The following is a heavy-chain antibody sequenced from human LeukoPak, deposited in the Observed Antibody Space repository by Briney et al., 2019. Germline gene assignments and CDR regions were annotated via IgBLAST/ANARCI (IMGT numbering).Heavy chain of an antibody. D-gene: IGHD3-16*01. CDR3: AKDDAWGRYKH. Sequence: SETLSLTCAVYGGSFSGYYWSWIRQPPGKGLEWIGEINHSGSTNYNPSLKSRVTISIDTSKNQFSLKLSSVTAADTAVYYCAKDDAWGRYKHWGQGTLVTVSS. CDR2: INHSGST. J-gene: IGHJ1*01. CDR1: GGSFSGYY. V-gene: IGHV4-34*01.